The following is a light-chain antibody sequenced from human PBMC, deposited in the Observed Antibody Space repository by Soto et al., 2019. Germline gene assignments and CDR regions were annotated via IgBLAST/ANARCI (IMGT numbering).Light chain of an antibody. Sequence: EIVLTQSPGTLSLSAGERATLSCRASQSVSSSYLAWYQQKPGQDPRLLIYGAFSRATGIPDRFSGGGSGTDFTLTISRLEPEDFAVYYCQQYASYTFGQGTKLEI. CDR1: QSVSSSY. V-gene: IGKV3-20*01. CDR2: GAF. CDR3: QQYASYT. J-gene: IGKJ2*01.